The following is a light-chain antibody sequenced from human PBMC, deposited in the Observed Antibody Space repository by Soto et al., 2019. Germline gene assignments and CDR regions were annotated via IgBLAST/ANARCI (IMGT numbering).Light chain of an antibody. CDR1: SSNIGSNY. CDR2: RNN. J-gene: IGLJ2*01. CDR3: AAWDDSLSGAV. Sequence: QSVLTQPPSASGTPGQRVTISCSGSSSNIGSNYVYWYQQLPGTAPKLLIYRNNQRPSEVPDRFSGSKSGTSASLAISGPRSEDEADYYCAAWDDSLSGAVFGGGTQVTVL. V-gene: IGLV1-47*01.